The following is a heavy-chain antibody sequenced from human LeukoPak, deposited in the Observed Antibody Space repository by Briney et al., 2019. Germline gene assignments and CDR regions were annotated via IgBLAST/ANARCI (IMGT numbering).Heavy chain of an antibody. D-gene: IGHD3-3*01. CDR2: IYSGGST. J-gene: IGHJ4*02. V-gene: IGHV3-66*02. CDR1: GFTVSSNY. CDR3: ARGKYDFWSGYYLDY. Sequence: GGSLRLSCAASGFTVSSNYMSWVRQAPAKGLEWVSVIYSGGSTYYADSVKGRFTISRDNSKNTLYLQMNSLRAEDTAVYYCARGKYDFWSGYYLDYWGQGTLVTVSS.